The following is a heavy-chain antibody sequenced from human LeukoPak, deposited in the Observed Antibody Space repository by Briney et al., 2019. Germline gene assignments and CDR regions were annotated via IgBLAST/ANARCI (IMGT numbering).Heavy chain of an antibody. CDR3: ARAYYYDSSKHFDY. CDR1: GFTFSSYS. V-gene: IGHV3-21*01. CDR2: ISSISTYI. Sequence: GGSLRLSCAASGFTFSSYSMNWVRQAPGKGLEWVSSISSISTYIYYPDSMKGRFTISRDNAKNSLYLQMNSLRAEDTAVYYCARAYYYDSSKHFDYWGQGTLVTVSS. D-gene: IGHD3-22*01. J-gene: IGHJ4*02.